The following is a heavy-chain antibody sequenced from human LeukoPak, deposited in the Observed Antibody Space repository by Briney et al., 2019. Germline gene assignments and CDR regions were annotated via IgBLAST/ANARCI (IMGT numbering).Heavy chain of an antibody. V-gene: IGHV4-59*10. CDR1: GGSFSGYY. CDR3: AGSNDRGDAFDI. CDR2: IYTSGST. D-gene: IGHD3-22*01. J-gene: IGHJ3*02. Sequence: TSETLSLTCAVYGGSFSGYYWSWIRQPPGKGLEWIGRIYTSGSTNYNPSLKSRVTMSVDTSKNQFSLKLSSVTAADTAVYYCAGSNDRGDAFDIWGQGTMVTVSS.